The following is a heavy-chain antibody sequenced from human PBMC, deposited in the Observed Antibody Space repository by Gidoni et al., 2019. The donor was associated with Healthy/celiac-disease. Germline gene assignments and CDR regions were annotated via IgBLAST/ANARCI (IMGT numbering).Heavy chain of an antibody. CDR1: GFTFSSDG. CDR2: IWYDGSNK. V-gene: IGHV3-33*01. CDR3: ARDARPYYDILTGYSPKGDAFDI. Sequence: QVQLVESGGGVVQPGRSLRLSCAASGFTFSSDGMLWVRQAPGKGLEWLACIWYDGSNKYYADSVKGRFTISRDNSKNTLYLQMNSLRAEDTAVYYCARDARPYYDILTGYSPKGDAFDIWGQGTMVTVSS. D-gene: IGHD3-9*01. J-gene: IGHJ3*02.